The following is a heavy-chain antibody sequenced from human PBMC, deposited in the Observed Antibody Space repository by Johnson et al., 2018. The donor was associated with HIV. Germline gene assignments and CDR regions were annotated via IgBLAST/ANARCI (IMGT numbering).Heavy chain of an antibody. D-gene: IGHD1-26*01. CDR2: IKQDGSEK. J-gene: IGHJ3*01. Sequence: VQLVESGGGLVQPGGSLRLSCAASGFTFSSYWMSWVRQAPGKGLEWVANIKQDGSEKYYVDSVKGRFTISRDNAKNALYLQMNSLRDEDTAVYYCVTADRGSAWGQGTTVTVSS. CDR1: GFTFSSYW. V-gene: IGHV3-7*05. CDR3: VTADRGSA.